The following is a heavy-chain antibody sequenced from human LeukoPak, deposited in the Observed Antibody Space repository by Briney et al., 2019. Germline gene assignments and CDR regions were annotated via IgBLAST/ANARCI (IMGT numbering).Heavy chain of an antibody. Sequence: GGSLRLSCAASGNYWMHWVRQVPGKGLVWVSHINSDGSWTSYADSVKGRFTISKDSAKNTVYLQMNSLRAEDTAVYYCVSFCETYWGRGTLVTVSS. CDR1: GNYW. D-gene: IGHD2/OR15-2a*01. CDR2: INSDGSWT. CDR3: VSFCETY. V-gene: IGHV3-74*01. J-gene: IGHJ4*02.